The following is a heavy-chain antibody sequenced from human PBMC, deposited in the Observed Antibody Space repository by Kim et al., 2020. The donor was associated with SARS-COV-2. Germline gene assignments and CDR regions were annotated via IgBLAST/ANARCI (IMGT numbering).Heavy chain of an antibody. Sequence: SETLSLTCTVSGGSISSYYWSWIRQPPGKGLEWIGYIYYSGSTNYNPSLKSRVTISVDTSKNQFSLKLSSVTAADTAVYYCARGPYYYDSSGYYYGYYSMDVWGQGTTVTVSS. CDR3: ARGPYYYDSSGYYYGYYSMDV. CDR2: IYYSGST. CDR1: GGSISSYY. V-gene: IGHV4-59*01. J-gene: IGHJ6*02. D-gene: IGHD3-22*01.